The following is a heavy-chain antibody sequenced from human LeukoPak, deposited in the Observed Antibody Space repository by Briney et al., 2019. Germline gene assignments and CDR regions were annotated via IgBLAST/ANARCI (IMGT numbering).Heavy chain of an antibody. CDR3: ARSNQADDY. CDR1: GFTFSSYW. V-gene: IGHV3-74*01. D-gene: IGHD1-14*01. J-gene: IGHJ4*02. Sequence: LPGRSLRLSCAASGFTFSSYWMHWVRQVPGKGLVWVARINPGGSSTTYADSVKGRFTISRDNAKNTLYLQMDSLRAEDTGVYYCARSNQADDYWGQGTLVTVSS. CDR2: INPGGSST.